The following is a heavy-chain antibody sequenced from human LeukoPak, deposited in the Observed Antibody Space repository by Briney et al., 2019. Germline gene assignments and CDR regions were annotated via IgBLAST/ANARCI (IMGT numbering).Heavy chain of an antibody. J-gene: IGHJ4*02. CDR2: IYSGGST. CDR1: GFTVSSNC. CDR3: ARGYPNFDY. V-gene: IGHV3-53*01. Sequence: PGGSLRLSCAASGFTVSSNCMSWVSQAPGKGLEWVSVIYSGGSTYYADSVKGRFTISRDKSKNTLFLQMSSLRAEDTAVYYCARGYPNFDYWGQGTLVTVSS. D-gene: IGHD1-14*01.